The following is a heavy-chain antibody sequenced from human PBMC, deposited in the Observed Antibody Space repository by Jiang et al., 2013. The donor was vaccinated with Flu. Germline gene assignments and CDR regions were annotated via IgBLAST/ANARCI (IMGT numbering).Heavy chain of an antibody. CDR3: ARDKGYSMDV. CDR1: GFSFIDYW. CDR2: INGGGTTT. V-gene: IGHV3-74*01. J-gene: IGHJ6*02. Sequence: VQLVESGGGLVQPGGSLRLSCAASGFSFIDYWVHWVRQAPGKGLVWVSHINGGGTTTTYADSVKGRFTISRDDAKNTVYLQMSSLRAEDTALYFCARDKGYSMDVWGQ.